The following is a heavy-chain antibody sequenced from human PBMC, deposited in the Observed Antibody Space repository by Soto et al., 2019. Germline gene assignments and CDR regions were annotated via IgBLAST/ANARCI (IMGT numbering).Heavy chain of an antibody. CDR2: IIPIFGTA. J-gene: IGHJ4*02. Sequence: SVKVSCKASGGTFSSYAISWVRQAPGQGLEWMGGIIPIFGTANYAQKFQGRVTITADKSTSTAYMELSSLRSEDTAVYYCARAYYGSGSYYRGYDYWGQGTLVTVSS. CDR3: ARAYYGSGSYYRGYDY. CDR1: GGTFSSYA. V-gene: IGHV1-69*06. D-gene: IGHD3-10*01.